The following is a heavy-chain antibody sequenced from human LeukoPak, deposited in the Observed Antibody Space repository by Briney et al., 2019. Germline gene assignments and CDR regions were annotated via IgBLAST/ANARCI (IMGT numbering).Heavy chain of an antibody. CDR1: GFTFSNYA. J-gene: IGHJ4*02. V-gene: IGHV3-23*01. CDR3: AKLAAVTTPFFDY. D-gene: IGHD4-17*01. CDR2: ISGIGGRT. Sequence: GGSLRLSGAASGFTFSNYAMSWVRQAPGKGLEWVSTISGIGGRTYYADSVKGRFTISRDNSKNTLYLQMNSLGAEDTAVYYCAKLAAVTTPFFDYWGQGSLVTVSS.